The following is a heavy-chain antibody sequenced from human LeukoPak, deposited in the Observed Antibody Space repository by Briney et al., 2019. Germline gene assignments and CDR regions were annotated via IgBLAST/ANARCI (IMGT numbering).Heavy chain of an antibody. CDR3: ARELRYYYDSSGYYYGQGYYYYYMDV. J-gene: IGHJ6*03. Sequence: PSETLSLTCAVYGGSFSGYYWSWIRQPPGKGLEWIGEINHSGSTNYNPSLKSRVTISVDTSKNQFSLKLSSVTAADTAVYYCARELRYYYDSSGYYYGQGYYYYYMDVWGKGTTVTVSS. CDR1: GGSFSGYY. CDR2: INHSGST. V-gene: IGHV4-34*01. D-gene: IGHD3-22*01.